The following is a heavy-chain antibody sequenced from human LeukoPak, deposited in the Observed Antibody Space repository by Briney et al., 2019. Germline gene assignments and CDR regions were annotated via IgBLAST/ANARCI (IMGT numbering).Heavy chain of an antibody. CDR3: ARDDHVGSSSWYQPAYYYYYYMDV. Sequence: ASVKVSCKASGYTFTGYYMHWVRQAPGQGLEWMGWINPNSGGTNYAQKFQGRVTMTRDTSISTAYMELSRLRSDDTAVHYCARDDHVGSSSWYQPAYYYYYYMDVWGKGTTVAVSS. CDR1: GYTFTGYY. D-gene: IGHD6-13*01. V-gene: IGHV1-2*02. CDR2: INPNSGGT. J-gene: IGHJ6*03.